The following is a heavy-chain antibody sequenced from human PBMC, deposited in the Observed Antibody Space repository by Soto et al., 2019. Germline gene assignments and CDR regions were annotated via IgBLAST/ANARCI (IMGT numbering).Heavy chain of an antibody. CDR2: IYYRGST. Sequence: PSETLSLTCTVSAGSVRSYYWSWIRQPPGKGLEWIGYIYYRGSTNYNPSLKSRVTISIDTSKNQISPKLTSVTAADTAVYYCARENNGMDVWGQGTTVTVSS. J-gene: IGHJ6*02. CDR1: AGSVRSYY. CDR3: ARENNGMDV. V-gene: IGHV4-59*02.